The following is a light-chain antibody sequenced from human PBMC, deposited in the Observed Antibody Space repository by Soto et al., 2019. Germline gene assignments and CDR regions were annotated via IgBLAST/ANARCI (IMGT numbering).Light chain of an antibody. CDR1: QSIRSY. V-gene: IGKV1-39*01. CDR2: AAS. Sequence: DIQMTQSPSSLSASVGDRVTITCRASQSIRSYLNWYQQKPGKVPKLLISAASSLESGVPSRFSGSGSGTDFTLTISSLQPEDFATYYCQQSYSTPQTFGQGTKVEIK. CDR3: QQSYSTPQT. J-gene: IGKJ1*01.